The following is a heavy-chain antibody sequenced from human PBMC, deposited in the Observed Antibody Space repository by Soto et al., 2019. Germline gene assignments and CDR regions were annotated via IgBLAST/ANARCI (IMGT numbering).Heavy chain of an antibody. CDR2: IYHSGTT. V-gene: IGHV4-61*08. J-gene: IGHJ4*02. CDR1: GGPLQGCGFY. CDR3: ARDPGTGEFFDY. D-gene: IGHD3-10*01. Sequence: SETLSLTCTVSGGPLQGCGFYWSWLRQRPVKGPEWIGFIYHSGTTKYSPSLESRVSMSLDTSNNQFSLKVTSVTAADTAVYYCARDPGTGEFFDYWGQGIPVTVPQ.